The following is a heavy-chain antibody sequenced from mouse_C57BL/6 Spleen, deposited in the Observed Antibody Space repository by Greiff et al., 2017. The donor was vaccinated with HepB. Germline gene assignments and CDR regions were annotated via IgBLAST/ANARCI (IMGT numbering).Heavy chain of an antibody. V-gene: IGHV1-15*01. Sequence: QVQLKESGAELVRPGASVTLSCKASGYTFTDYEMHWVKQTPVHGLEWIGAIDPETGGTAYNQKFKGKAILTADKSSSTAYMELRSLTSEDSAVYYCTRGSKGGYFDVWGTGTTVTVSS. J-gene: IGHJ1*03. CDR2: IDPETGGT. CDR1: GYTFTDYE. D-gene: IGHD2-5*01. CDR3: TRGSKGGYFDV.